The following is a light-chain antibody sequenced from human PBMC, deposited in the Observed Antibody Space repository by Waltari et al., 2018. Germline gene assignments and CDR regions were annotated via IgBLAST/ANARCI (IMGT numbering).Light chain of an antibody. CDR1: QSVTTY. V-gene: IGKV3-11*01. CDR2: DAS. J-gene: IGKJ4*01. Sequence: EIVLAQSPATLSLSPGDRATLSCRARQSVTTYLAWYQQKPGQAPRLPIYDASNRATGIPARFSGSGSGTDFTLTISSLEPEDFAVYFCQQRSNWPRTFGGGTKVEIK. CDR3: QQRSNWPRT.